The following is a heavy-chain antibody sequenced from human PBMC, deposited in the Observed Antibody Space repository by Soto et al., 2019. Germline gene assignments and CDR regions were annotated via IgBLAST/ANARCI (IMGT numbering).Heavy chain of an antibody. D-gene: IGHD3-10*01. CDR2: IYHAGSA. V-gene: IGHV4-4*02. CDR1: GGSISSSTR. CDR3: ARGTGSGSYDY. J-gene: IGHJ4*02. Sequence: QVPLQESGPGLVKPSGTLSLTCAVSGGSISSSTRWSWVRQPPGKGLEWIGEIYHAGSASYNPSLKSRVTILVDKSKNQFSLKMTSVTAADTALYYCARGTGSGSYDYWGQGTLVTVSS.